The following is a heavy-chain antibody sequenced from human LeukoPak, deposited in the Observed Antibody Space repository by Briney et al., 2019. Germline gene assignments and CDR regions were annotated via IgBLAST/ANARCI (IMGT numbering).Heavy chain of an antibody. V-gene: IGHV3-48*03. CDR3: AKEFGYSNYFDS. Sequence: GGSLRLSCAASGFAFSSYEMNWVRQAPGKGLEWVSYISSSGSTIYYADSVKGRFTISRDNAKNSLYLQMNSLRAEDTAVYYCAKEFGYSNYFDSWGQGTLVTVSS. CDR1: GFAFSSYE. J-gene: IGHJ4*02. D-gene: IGHD4-11*01. CDR2: ISSSGSTI.